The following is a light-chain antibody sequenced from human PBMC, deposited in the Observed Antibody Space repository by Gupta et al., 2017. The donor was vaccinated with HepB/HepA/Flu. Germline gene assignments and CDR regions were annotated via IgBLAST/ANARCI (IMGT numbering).Light chain of an antibody. CDR3: QQRYSTPNT. Sequence: DIQMTQSPSSLSASVGDRVTITCRASQSISNYLNWYQQKPGKAPKLLIYAASSLQSGVPSRFSGSGSGTDFTFTISRLQPEDFATYYCQQRYSTPNTFGQGTKVEFK. V-gene: IGKV1-39*01. CDR1: QSISNY. J-gene: IGKJ1*01. CDR2: AAS.